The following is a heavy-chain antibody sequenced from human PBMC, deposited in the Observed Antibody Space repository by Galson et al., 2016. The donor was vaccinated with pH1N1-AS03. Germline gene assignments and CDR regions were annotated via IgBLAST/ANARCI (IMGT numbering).Heavy chain of an antibody. Sequence: LRLSCAASGFTFSNYVMSWVRQAPGKGLEWVSCISGSGGIANHADSVKGRLTTSRDNSKNTLYLQMNNLRAEDTAIYYCGKGGYSTSPPAVDSWGHGTLVTVSS. CDR2: ISGSGGIA. V-gene: IGHV3-23*01. CDR3: GKGGYSTSPPAVDS. CDR1: GFTFSNYV. D-gene: IGHD6-6*01. J-gene: IGHJ5*01.